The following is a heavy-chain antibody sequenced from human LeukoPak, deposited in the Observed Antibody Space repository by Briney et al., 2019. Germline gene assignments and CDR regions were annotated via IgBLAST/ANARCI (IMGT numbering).Heavy chain of an antibody. J-gene: IGHJ4*02. V-gene: IGHV3-48*03. D-gene: IGHD3-10*01. CDR1: GLTFSNYE. CDR2: ISSGGSTV. Sequence: PGGSLRLSCAASGLTFSNYEMHWVRRAPGKGLEWVSYISSGGSTVYYADSVKGRFTVSRDNAKNSLYLQMSSLRAEDTAVYYCARGGSFVEYWGQGTLVSVSS. CDR3: ARGGSFVEY.